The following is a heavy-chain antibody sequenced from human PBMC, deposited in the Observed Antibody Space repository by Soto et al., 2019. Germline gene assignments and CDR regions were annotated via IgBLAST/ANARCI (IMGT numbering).Heavy chain of an antibody. D-gene: IGHD3-16*01. Sequence: PSGTLSLTCTGSDASIINYYGAWIRQSPGGGLESIGYVSNTATTTYNPALKSQVTMAVDTYTNQFSLKFVSVTAADTAIYSCTRNEGGAPSDPPLDYWAQGTLVSVSS. V-gene: IGHV4-4*08. CDR2: VSNTATT. J-gene: IGHJ4*02. CDR1: DASIINYY. CDR3: TRNEGGAPSDPPLDY.